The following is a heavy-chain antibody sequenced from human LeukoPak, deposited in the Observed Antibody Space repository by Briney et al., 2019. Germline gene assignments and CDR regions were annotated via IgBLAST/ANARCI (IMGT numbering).Heavy chain of an antibody. CDR2: ISGSGGST. CDR3: AKDLGSSDAFDY. Sequence: GGSLRLSCAASAFTVSSNYTSWVRQAPGKGLEWVSAISGSGGSTYYADSVKGRFTISRDSSKNTLYLQMNSLRAEDTAVYYCAKDLGSSDAFDYWGQGTLVTVSS. V-gene: IGHV3-23*01. D-gene: IGHD6-19*01. J-gene: IGHJ4*02. CDR1: AFTVSSNY.